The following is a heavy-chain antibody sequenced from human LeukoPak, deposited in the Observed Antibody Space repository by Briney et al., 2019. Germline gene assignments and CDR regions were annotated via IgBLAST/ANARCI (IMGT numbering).Heavy chain of an antibody. D-gene: IGHD3-22*01. Sequence: GGCLRLSCAASGYTFDDYGMSWVRQAPGKGLEWVSGINWNGGSTLYADSVKGRFTISRDNAKNSLYVQMNSLRAEDTALSYCLRGGSRGYYRHWGQGALVTVSS. CDR1: GYTFDDYG. CDR2: INWNGGST. J-gene: IGHJ4*02. CDR3: LRGGSRGYYRH. V-gene: IGHV3-20*04.